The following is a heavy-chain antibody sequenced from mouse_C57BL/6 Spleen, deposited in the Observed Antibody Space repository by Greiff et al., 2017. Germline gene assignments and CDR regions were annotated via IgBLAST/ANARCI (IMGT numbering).Heavy chain of an antibody. D-gene: IGHD2-1*01. Sequence: QVQLQQPGAELVKPGASVKLSCKASGYTFTSYWMQWVKQRPGQGLEWIGEIDPSASYTNYNQKFKGKATLTVDTSSSTAYMQLSSLTSEDSAVYYGARYYGNYERYFDVWGTGTTVTVSS. CDR2: IDPSASYT. V-gene: IGHV1-50*01. J-gene: IGHJ1*03. CDR3: ARYYGNYERYFDV. CDR1: GYTFTSYW.